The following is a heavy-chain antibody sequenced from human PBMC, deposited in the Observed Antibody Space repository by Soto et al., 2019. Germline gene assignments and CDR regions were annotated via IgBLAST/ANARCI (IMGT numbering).Heavy chain of an antibody. CDR2: IGPGDGTT. CDR3: ARTLVSGGTDY. Sequence: ASVKVSCKASGYTFSSNSIHWVRQAPGQGLAWMGIIGPGDGTTKYAQVFQGRVTLTRDTSTSTVYMELTSLRSEDTAIYYCARTLVSGGTDYWGQGTLVTVSS. CDR1: GYTFSSNS. J-gene: IGHJ4*02. D-gene: IGHD6-13*01. V-gene: IGHV1-46*03.